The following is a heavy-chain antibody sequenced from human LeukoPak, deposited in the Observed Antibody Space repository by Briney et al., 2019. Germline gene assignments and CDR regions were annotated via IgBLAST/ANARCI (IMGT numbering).Heavy chain of an antibody. J-gene: IGHJ4*02. CDR3: MGADYGGH. Sequence: SETLSLTCAVSGASIISNNWWSWVRQPSGKGLEWIGEIWHSGTTNYNPSLKSRVTISVDNSKNQFSLKLNSVTAADTAVYYCMGADYGGHWGQGTLVTASS. CDR1: GASIISNNW. CDR2: IWHSGTT. V-gene: IGHV4-4*02. D-gene: IGHD4-17*01.